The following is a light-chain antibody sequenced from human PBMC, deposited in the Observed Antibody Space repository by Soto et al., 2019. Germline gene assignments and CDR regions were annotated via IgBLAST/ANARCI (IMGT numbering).Light chain of an antibody. V-gene: IGLV1-40*01. CDR1: SSNIGAGYE. J-gene: IGLJ3*02. Sequence: QSVLTQPPSVSGAPGQRVTIFCTGSSSNIGAGYEVHWYQQFPGTAPKLLIYGNNNRPSGVPDRFSASKSGTSASLAITGLQAEDEADYYCQSYDSSLSGWVFGGGTKLTVL. CDR2: GNN. CDR3: QSYDSSLSGWV.